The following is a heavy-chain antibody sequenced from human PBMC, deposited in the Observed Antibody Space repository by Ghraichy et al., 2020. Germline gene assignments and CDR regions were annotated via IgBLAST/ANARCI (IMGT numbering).Heavy chain of an antibody. Sequence: LSLTCAASGFTFSSYVMNWVRQAPGKGLEWVSVISGSGGTTYYADSVKRRFSISRDNSKNTLYLQMDSLRGEDTAIYYCAKGQGVIVATGVDYWGQGTLVTVSS. CDR2: ISGSGGTT. V-gene: IGHV3-23*01. CDR3: AKGQGVIVATGVDY. J-gene: IGHJ4*02. CDR1: GFTFSSYV. D-gene: IGHD5-12*01.